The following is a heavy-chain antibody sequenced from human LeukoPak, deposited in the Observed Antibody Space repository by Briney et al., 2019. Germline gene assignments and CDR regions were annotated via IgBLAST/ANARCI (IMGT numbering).Heavy chain of an antibody. CDR1: GYTLTELS. Sequence: GASVKVSCKVSGYTLTELSMHWVRQAPGQGLEWMGIINPSGGSTSYAQKFQGRVTMTRDTSTSTVYMELSSLRSEDTAVYYCARDGSSGLTGNWFDPWGQGTLVTVSS. J-gene: IGHJ5*02. CDR3: ARDGSSGLTGNWFDP. D-gene: IGHD6-19*01. V-gene: IGHV1-46*01. CDR2: INPSGGST.